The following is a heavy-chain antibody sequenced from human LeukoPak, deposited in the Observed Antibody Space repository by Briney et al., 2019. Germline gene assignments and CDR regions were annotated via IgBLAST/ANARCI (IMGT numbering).Heavy chain of an antibody. CDR1: GDSVSSGY. D-gene: IGHD2-15*01. Sequence: SETLSLSCNVSGDSVSSGYWTWIRQSPAKGLEWIGFIYDNGVTDYNPSLKSRLIISLGTSKNQFSLNLRSVSAADSAIYYCAGRGHRYSRDWGQGILVTVSS. CDR3: AGRGHRYSRD. J-gene: IGHJ1*01. CDR2: IYDNGVT. V-gene: IGHV4-4*09.